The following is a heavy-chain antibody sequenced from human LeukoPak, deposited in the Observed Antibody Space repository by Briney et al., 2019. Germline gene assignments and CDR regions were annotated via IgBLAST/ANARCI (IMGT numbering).Heavy chain of an antibody. V-gene: IGHV4-59*01. CDR2: MYYSGRT. CDR3: ARSSGYYWYFDL. J-gene: IGHJ2*01. Sequence: PSETPSLTCTVSGGSISPYYWSWIRQPPGKGLEWFGYMYYSGRTNYNPSLKSRVTISVGTSKNQFSLKLSSVTAADTAVYYCARSSGYYWYFDLWGRGTLVTVSS. D-gene: IGHD3-22*01. CDR1: GGSISPYY.